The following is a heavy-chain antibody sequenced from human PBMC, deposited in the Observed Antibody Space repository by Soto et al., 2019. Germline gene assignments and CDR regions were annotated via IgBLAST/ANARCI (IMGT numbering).Heavy chain of an antibody. CDR3: VRGGTTGATIGDN. V-gene: IGHV3-48*01. Sequence: EVLLVESGGGLVQSGGPLRLSCAASTSTFSRYGMNWVRQAPGKGLEWLSFISPSGVTIYYADAVRGRFTISRDNAKNSLFVQMNTLSGDDTAVYYCVRGGTTGATIGDNWGQGPLVTVSS. D-gene: IGHD4-17*01. J-gene: IGHJ4*02. CDR1: TSTFSRYG. CDR2: ISPSGVTI.